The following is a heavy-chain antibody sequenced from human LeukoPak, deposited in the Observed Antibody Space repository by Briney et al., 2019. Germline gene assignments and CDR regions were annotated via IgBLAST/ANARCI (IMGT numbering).Heavy chain of an antibody. CDR3: ARESRSNSGWYVIPQGFDP. J-gene: IGHJ5*02. CDR2: ISHDGSHK. CDR1: GFTFSSYA. D-gene: IGHD6-19*01. Sequence: QAGGSLRLSCAASGFTFSSYAMHWVRQAPGKGLEWVAAISHDGSHKHYADSVKGRLTISRDNPENTLYLQMNSLRPEDTAVYYCARESRSNSGWYVIPQGFDPWGQGTLVTGSS. V-gene: IGHV3-30*04.